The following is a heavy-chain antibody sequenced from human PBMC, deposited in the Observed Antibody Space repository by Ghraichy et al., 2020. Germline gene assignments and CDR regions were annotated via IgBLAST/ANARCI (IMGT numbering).Heavy chain of an antibody. CDR2: ISGSGGST. V-gene: IGHV3-23*01. D-gene: IGHD4-23*01. CDR3: AKIWGSYGGNSPYFDY. CDR1: GFTFSSYA. Sequence: GESLNISCAASGFTFSSYAMSWVRQAPGKGLEWVSAISGSGGSTYYADSVKGRFTISRDNSKNTLYLQMNSLRAEDTAVYYCAKIWGSYGGNSPYFDYWGQGTLVTVSS. J-gene: IGHJ4*02.